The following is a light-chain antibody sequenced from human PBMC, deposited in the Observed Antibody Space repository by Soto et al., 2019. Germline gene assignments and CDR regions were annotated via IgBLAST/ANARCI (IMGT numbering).Light chain of an antibody. CDR2: DAS. J-gene: IGKJ5*01. CDR3: QQYNSWPTIT. V-gene: IGKV3-15*01. Sequence: EVVMTQSPATVSVSPGERSTLSFRASESVSRNLAWYQQKPGQAHRLXXYDASTRATGIPDRFSGGGSGTEFTLTISSLQSEDFVVYYCQQYNSWPTITFGQGTRLEIK. CDR1: ESVSRN.